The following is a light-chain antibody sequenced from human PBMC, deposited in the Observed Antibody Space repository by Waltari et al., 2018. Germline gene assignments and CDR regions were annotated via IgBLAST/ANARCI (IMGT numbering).Light chain of an antibody. Sequence: QSALTQPTSVSGSPGQSITISCTGTSRDVGFYNYVSWYQQYPGKVPQLLIYDVSARPSGVASRFSGSKSGNTASLTISGVQADDEADYYCNSYSGSSSWVFGGGTKLTVL. CDR2: DVS. V-gene: IGLV2-14*01. J-gene: IGLJ3*02. CDR1: SRDVGFYNY. CDR3: NSYSGSSSWV.